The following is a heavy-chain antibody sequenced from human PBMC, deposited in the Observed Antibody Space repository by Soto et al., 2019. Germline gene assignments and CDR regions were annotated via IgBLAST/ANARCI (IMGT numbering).Heavy chain of an antibody. CDR1: GGSITSYY. J-gene: IGHJ4*02. Sequence: LSLTCTVSGGSITSYYWIWIRQPPGKGLEYIGYIYSSGSTNYNPSLKSRVTISVDTSKNQFYLSLNSVTAADTAVYYCARESAIAAAGLGRGFDSWGPGXQLTVFS. CDR3: ARESAIAAAGLGRGFDS. D-gene: IGHD6-13*01. V-gene: IGHV4-59*01. CDR2: IYSSGST.